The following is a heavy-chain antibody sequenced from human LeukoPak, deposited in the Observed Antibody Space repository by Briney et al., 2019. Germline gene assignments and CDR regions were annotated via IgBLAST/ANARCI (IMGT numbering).Heavy chain of an antibody. Sequence: PGGSLRLSCAASGFMFINTWMSWVRQAPGKGLEWVGHIKSERSGGTADYAAPVKGRFTISRDDSESTQDLQMNSLKTEDTAVYYCATYGGYYDSSGSLKFYFNYWGQGTLVTVSS. J-gene: IGHJ4*02. V-gene: IGHV3-15*01. D-gene: IGHD3-22*01. CDR1: GFMFINTW. CDR2: IKSERSGGTA. CDR3: ATYGGYYDSSGSLKFYFNY.